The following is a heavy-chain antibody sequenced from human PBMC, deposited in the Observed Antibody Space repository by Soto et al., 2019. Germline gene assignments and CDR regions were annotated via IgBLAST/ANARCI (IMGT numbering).Heavy chain of an antibody. Sequence: QVQLVQSGAEVKKPGSSVKVSCKASGGTFSSYTISWVRQAPGQGLEWMGRIIPILGIANYAQKFQGRVTFXXDXSXGTAYMELSSLRSEDTAVYYCARSYCGGDCYHLFDYWGQGTLVTVSS. D-gene: IGHD2-21*02. V-gene: IGHV1-69*02. CDR1: GGTFSSYT. CDR2: IIPILGIA. CDR3: ARSYCGGDCYHLFDY. J-gene: IGHJ4*02.